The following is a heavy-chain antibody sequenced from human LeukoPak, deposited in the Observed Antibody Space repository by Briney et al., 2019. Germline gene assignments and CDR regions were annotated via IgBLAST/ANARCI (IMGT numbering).Heavy chain of an antibody. D-gene: IGHD1-1*01. V-gene: IGHV1-2*02. CDR1: GYTFTGYY. CDR3: ARDPGRGSPYYSMDV. Sequence: ASVKVSCKASGYTFTGYYMHWVRQAPGQGLEWMGWINPNSGGTNYAQKFQGRVTMTRDTSISTAYMELSRLRSDDTAVYYCARDPGRGSPYYSMDVWGQGTTVTVSS. J-gene: IGHJ6*02. CDR2: INPNSGGT.